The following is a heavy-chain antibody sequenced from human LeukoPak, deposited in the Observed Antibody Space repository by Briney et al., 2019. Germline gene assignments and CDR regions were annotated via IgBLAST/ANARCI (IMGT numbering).Heavy chain of an antibody. D-gene: IGHD6-19*01. Sequence: GGSLRLSCAASGFSFISYGMHWVRQAPGKGLEWVALIWFDGRNKFYADSVKGRFTISRDNSKNTMYLQMNSLRAEDTAVYYCAKDANSGWSYFDYWGQGTLVTVSS. CDR3: AKDANSGWSYFDY. V-gene: IGHV3-30*02. CDR2: IWFDGRNK. CDR1: GFSFISYG. J-gene: IGHJ4*02.